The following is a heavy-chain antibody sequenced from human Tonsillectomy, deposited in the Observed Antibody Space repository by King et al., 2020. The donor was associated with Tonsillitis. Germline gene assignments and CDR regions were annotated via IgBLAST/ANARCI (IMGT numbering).Heavy chain of an antibody. CDR2: IYTSGST. CDR1: GGSISSYY. D-gene: IGHD3-16*02. Sequence: HVQLQESGPGLVKPSETLSLTCTVSGGSISSYYWSWIRQPAGKGLEWIGRIYTSGSTNYNPSLKSRVTMSVDKSKNQFSLKLSSVTAADTAVYYCAREADYVWGSYRFLFDYWGQGTLVTVSS. J-gene: IGHJ4*02. V-gene: IGHV4-4*07. CDR3: AREADYVWGSYRFLFDY.